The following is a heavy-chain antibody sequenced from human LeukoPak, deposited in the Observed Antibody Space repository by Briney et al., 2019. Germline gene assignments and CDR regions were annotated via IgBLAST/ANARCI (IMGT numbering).Heavy chain of an antibody. Sequence: SETLSLTCTVSGGSISSGGYYWSWIRQHPGKGLEWIGTIYYSGSTYYNPSLKSRVTISVDTSKNQFSLKLSSVTAADTAVFYCARRRGDGYSYGVRDAFDMWGQGTMVTVSS. V-gene: IGHV4-39*01. CDR3: ARRRGDGYSYGVRDAFDM. D-gene: IGHD5-18*01. J-gene: IGHJ3*02. CDR2: IYYSGST. CDR1: GGSISSGGYY.